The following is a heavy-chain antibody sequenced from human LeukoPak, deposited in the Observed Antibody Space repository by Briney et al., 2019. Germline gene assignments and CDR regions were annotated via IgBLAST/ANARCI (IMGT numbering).Heavy chain of an antibody. J-gene: IGHJ6*02. Sequence: GGSLRLSCAASGFTFSSYAMSWVRQAPGKGLEWDSAISGSGGSTYYADSVKGRFTISRDNSKNTLYLQMNSLGAEDTAVYYCAKEGYCSSTSCYPRDYYYYYYGMDVWGQGTTVTVSS. CDR1: GFTFSSYA. V-gene: IGHV3-23*01. CDR3: AKEGYCSSTSCYPRDYYYYYYGMDV. D-gene: IGHD2-2*01. CDR2: ISGSGGST.